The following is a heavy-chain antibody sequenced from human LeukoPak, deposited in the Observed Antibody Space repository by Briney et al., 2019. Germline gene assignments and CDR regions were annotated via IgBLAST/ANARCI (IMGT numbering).Heavy chain of an antibody. CDR2: INHSGST. CDR1: GGSFSGYY. J-gene: IGHJ4*02. Sequence: SETLSLTCAVYGGSFSGYYWSWIRQPPGKGLEWIGEINHSGSTNYNPSLKSRVTISVDTSKNQFSLKLSSVTAADTAVYYCASGEYVWGSYRSYWGQGTLVTVSS. CDR3: ASGEYVWGSYRSY. V-gene: IGHV4-34*01. D-gene: IGHD3-16*02.